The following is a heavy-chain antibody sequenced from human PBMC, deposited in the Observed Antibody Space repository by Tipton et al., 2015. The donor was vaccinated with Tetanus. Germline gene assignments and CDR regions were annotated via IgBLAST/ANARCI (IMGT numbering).Heavy chain of an antibody. V-gene: IGHV4-59*01. CDR3: ARTTRRWLHPDY. J-gene: IGHJ4*02. D-gene: IGHD5-24*01. CDR1: GVSISSYY. CDR2: IFYAGST. Sequence: TLSLTCTVSGVSISSYYWSWIRQSPGKGLEWIGYIFYAGSTNSNPSLKSRVTISVDKAKNQFSLQLSSVTAADTAVYYCARTTRRWLHPDYWGQGTLVTVSS.